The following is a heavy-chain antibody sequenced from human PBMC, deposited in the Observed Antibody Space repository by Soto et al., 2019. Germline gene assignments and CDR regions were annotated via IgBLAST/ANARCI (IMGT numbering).Heavy chain of an antibody. CDR3: ASRYGRAFAI. D-gene: IGHD4-17*01. CDR2: IFYSGST. Sequence: QVQLQESGPGLVKPSETLSLTCTVSGGSISSYYWSWIRQPPGKGLEWIGYIFYSGSTDYNPYLTSRFTISVDTSKNQCSLRLSSVPAADPAVYCCASRYGRAFAIWGQGTMVTGSS. V-gene: IGHV4-59*08. CDR1: GGSISSYY. J-gene: IGHJ3*02.